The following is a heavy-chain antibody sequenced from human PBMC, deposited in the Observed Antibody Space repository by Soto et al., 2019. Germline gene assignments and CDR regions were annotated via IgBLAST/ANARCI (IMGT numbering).Heavy chain of an antibody. CDR3: ARWGTHLTNYYYYGMDV. D-gene: IGHD3-16*01. V-gene: IGHV4-59*01. Sequence: SETLSLTCTVSGGSISSYYWSWIRQPPGKGLECIGYIYYSGSTNYNPSLKSRVTISVDTSKNQFSLKLSSVTAADTAVYYCARWGTHLTNYYYYGMDVWGQGTTVTVYS. CDR1: GGSISSYY. CDR2: IYYSGST. J-gene: IGHJ6*02.